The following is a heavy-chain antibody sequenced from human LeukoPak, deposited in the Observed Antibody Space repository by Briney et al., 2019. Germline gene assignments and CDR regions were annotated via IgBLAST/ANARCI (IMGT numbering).Heavy chain of an antibody. J-gene: IGHJ5*02. CDR3: ARGSGYCSSTSCYENWFDP. V-gene: IGHV4-30-2*01. CDR2: IYHSGST. CDR1: GGSISSGGYS. Sequence: PSETLSLTCAVSGGSISSGGYSWSWIRQPPGKGLEWIGYIYHSGSTYYNPSLKSRVTISVDRSKNQFSLKLSSVTAADTAVYYCARGSGYCSSTSCYENWFDPWGQGTLVTVSS. D-gene: IGHD2-2*01.